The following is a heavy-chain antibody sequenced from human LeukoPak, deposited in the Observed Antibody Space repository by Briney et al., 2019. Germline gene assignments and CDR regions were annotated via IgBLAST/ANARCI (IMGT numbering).Heavy chain of an antibody. CDR3: ARGRSGSYYRFDY. D-gene: IGHD1-26*01. V-gene: IGHV4-61*01. Sequence: DPSETLSLTCTVSGGSVRSDSYYWSWIRQPPGKGLEWIGHISDSGGTNFNPSLKSRVTISVDTSKNQFSLKLSSVTAADTAVYYCARGRSGSYYRFDYWGQGTLVTVSS. J-gene: IGHJ4*02. CDR2: ISDSGGT. CDR1: GGSVRSDSYY.